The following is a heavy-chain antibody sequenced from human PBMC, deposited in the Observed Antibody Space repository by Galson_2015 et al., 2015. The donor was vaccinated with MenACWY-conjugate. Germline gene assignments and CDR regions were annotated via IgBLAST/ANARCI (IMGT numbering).Heavy chain of an antibody. D-gene: IGHD1-1*01. CDR3: ARDNNWAFDS. J-gene: IGHJ4*02. Sequence: SLRLSCEASGFTFNIYWMHWVRQHQGQGLVWVSYIKADGSFANYADSVKGRFTISTDIAKNMVYLQMDGRGDEDTAVYFCARDNNWAFDSWGQGTLVTVSS. V-gene: IGHV3-74*01. CDR1: GFTFNIYW. CDR2: IKADGSFA.